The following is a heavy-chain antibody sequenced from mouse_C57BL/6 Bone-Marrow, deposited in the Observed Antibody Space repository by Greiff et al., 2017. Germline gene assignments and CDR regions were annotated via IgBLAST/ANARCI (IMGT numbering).Heavy chain of an antibody. J-gene: IGHJ2*01. D-gene: IGHD1-1*01. V-gene: IGHV5-2*03. CDR2: INSDGGST. CDR3: ARYYCGSSGPY. CDR1: EYAFPSYD. Sequence: EVKLVESGGGLVQPGASLKLSCESNEYAFPSYDMSWVRKTPEKRLELVAAINSDGGSTYYPDTMERRFIISRDNTKKTLYLQMSSLRAEDTALYYCARYYCGSSGPYWGQGTTLTVSA.